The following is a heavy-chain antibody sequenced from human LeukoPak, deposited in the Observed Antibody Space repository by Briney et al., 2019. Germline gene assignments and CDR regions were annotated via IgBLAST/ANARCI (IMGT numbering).Heavy chain of an antibody. V-gene: IGHV4-31*11. Sequence: SGTLSLTCAVSGGSISSGGYYWSWIRQHPGKGLEWIGYIYYSGSTYYNPSLKSRVTISVDTSKNQFSLKLSSVTAADTAVYYCATSTYYYDSSGPPLYYYYGMDVWGQGTTVTVSS. D-gene: IGHD3-22*01. CDR2: IYYSGST. CDR3: ATSTYYYDSSGPPLYYYYGMDV. CDR1: GGSISSGGYY. J-gene: IGHJ6*02.